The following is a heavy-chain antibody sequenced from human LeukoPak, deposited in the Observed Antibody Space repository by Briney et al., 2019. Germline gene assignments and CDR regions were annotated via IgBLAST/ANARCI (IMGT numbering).Heavy chain of an antibody. CDR2: IKQDGSEK. CDR3: ARGRGMDV. CDR1: GFTFSNNW. J-gene: IGHJ6*04. V-gene: IGHV3-7*03. Sequence: GGSLRLSCAASGFTFSNNWMSWVRQAPGKGLEWVASIKQDGSEKYYVDSVKGRFTISRDIAKNSLYLQMNSLRAEDTAVYYCARGRGMDVWGKGTTVTVSS.